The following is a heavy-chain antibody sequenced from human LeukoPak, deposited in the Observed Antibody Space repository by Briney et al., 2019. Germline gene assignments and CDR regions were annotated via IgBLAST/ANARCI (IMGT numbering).Heavy chain of an antibody. CDR3: ASRAAGTPLGNYYFDY. V-gene: IGHV1-69*04. CDR1: GGTFSSYA. Sequence: ASVKVSCKASGGTFSSYAISWVRQAPGQGLEWMGRIIPILSIANYAQKFQGRVTITADKSTSTAYMELSSLRSEDTAVYYCASRAAGTPLGNYYFDYWGQGTLVTVSS. D-gene: IGHD6-13*01. J-gene: IGHJ4*02. CDR2: IIPILSIA.